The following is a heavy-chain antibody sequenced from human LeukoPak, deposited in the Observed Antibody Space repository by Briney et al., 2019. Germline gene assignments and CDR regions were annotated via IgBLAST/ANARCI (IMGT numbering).Heavy chain of an antibody. V-gene: IGHV4-39*07. CDR2: IYYSGST. Sequence: SETLSLTCTVSGGSISSSSYYWGWIRQPPGKGLEWIGSIYYSGSTYYNPSLKSRVTISVDTSKNQFSLKLSSVTAADMAVYYCARGTRGYYQEDFFDYWGQGTLVTVSS. CDR1: GGSISSSSYY. CDR3: ARGTRGYYQEDFFDY. D-gene: IGHD3-22*01. J-gene: IGHJ4*02.